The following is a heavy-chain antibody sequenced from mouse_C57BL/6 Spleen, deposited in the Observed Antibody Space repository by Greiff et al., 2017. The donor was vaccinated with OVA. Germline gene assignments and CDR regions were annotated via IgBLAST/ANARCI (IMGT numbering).Heavy chain of an antibody. V-gene: IGHV1-18*01. D-gene: IGHD1-1*01. CDR1: GYTFTDYN. CDR3: ACSPITPVVSTSCSIDY. J-gene: IGHJ2*01. CDR2: LNPNHGGT. Sequence: EVQLQQSGPELVKPGASVKIPCKASGYTFTDYNMDWVKQSPGKSLEWIGDLNPNHGGTTSNQKFKGKATLTVDKSSSTAYMSLRHLTSQDSAVSYFACSPITPVVSTSCSIDYWGQGTTLTVSS.